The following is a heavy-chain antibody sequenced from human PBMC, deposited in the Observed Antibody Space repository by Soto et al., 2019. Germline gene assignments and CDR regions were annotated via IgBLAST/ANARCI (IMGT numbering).Heavy chain of an antibody. CDR3: AKDFSQGE. CDR2: ISDDGSNE. J-gene: IGHJ4*02. V-gene: IGHV3-30*18. CDR1: GFTFSNYG. D-gene: IGHD3-16*01. Sequence: PGGSLRLSCAASGFTFSNYGMHWVRQAPGKGLEWVAVISDDGSNEYYADSVKGRFTISRDNSKNTLYLQMNSLRAEDTAVYYCAKDFSQGEWGQGTLVTVSS.